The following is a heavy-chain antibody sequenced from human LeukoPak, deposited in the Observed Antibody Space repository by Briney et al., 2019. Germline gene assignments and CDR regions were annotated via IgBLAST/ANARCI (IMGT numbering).Heavy chain of an antibody. D-gene: IGHD4-17*01. CDR3: ARVRSYGDYYYGMDV. CDR1: GGSFSDYY. V-gene: IGHV4-34*01. J-gene: IGHJ6*02. CDR2: INHGGST. Sequence: PSETLSLTCAVYGGSFSDYYWSWIRQPPGKGLEWIGEINHGGSTNYNPSLKSRVTISVDTSKNQFSLKLSSVTAADTAVYYCARVRSYGDYYYGMDVWGQGTTVTVSS.